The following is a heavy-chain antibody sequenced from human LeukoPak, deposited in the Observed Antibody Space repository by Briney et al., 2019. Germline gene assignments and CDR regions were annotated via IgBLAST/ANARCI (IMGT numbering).Heavy chain of an antibody. CDR3: LRDPSEAY. V-gene: IGHV3-33*08. Sequence: GGSLRLSCAASGFTFSSYGMHWVRQAPGKGLEWVAVIWYDGSNTSYADSVKGRFTISRDNSKNTVYLQMNSLRAEDTAVYNCLRDPSEAYWGQGTLVTASP. CDR2: IWYDGSNT. J-gene: IGHJ4*02. CDR1: GFTFSSYG.